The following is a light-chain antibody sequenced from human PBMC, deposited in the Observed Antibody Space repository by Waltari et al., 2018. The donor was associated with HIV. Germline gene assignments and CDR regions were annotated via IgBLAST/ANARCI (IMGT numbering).Light chain of an antibody. V-gene: IGLV2-14*03. CDR1: RIDITTYSY. CDR3: SSYTTDNTVV. Sequence: QSALHPPASVSGSPGQSITLPCSGSRIDITTYSYVSWYQKQPDKAPELLIFDVTDRPSGFSTLFSGSKSGNTASLTISGLQPDDEADYYCSSYTTDNTVVFGGGTRLTVL. CDR2: DVT. J-gene: IGLJ2*01.